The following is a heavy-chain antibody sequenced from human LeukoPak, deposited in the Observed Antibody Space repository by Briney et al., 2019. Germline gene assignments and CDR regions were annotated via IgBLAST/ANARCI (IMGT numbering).Heavy chain of an antibody. V-gene: IGHV3-66*01. CDR3: ARVYYGSGSLHYYYYYMDV. J-gene: IGHJ6*03. CDR1: GFTVSSNY. D-gene: IGHD3-10*01. CDR2: IYSGGST. Sequence: PGGSLRLSCAASGFTVSSNYMSWVRQAPGKGLEWASTIYSGGSTHYADSVKGRFTISRDNSKNTLYLQMNSLRAEDTAVYYCARVYYGSGSLHYYYYYMDVWGKGTTVTISS.